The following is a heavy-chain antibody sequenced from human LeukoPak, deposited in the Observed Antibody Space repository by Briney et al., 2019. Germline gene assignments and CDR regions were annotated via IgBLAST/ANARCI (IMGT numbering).Heavy chain of an antibody. CDR3: AGAISGTTVFYYYYYMDV. J-gene: IGHJ6*03. CDR1: GGSISSYT. CDR2: IYTSGST. D-gene: IGHD1-20*01. V-gene: IGHV4-4*09. Sequence: SETLSLTCTVSGGSISSYTWNWIRQSPGKGLEWIGDIYTSGSTNYNPSLKTRDTLSVDTSKNQFSLKLSSVTAADTAVYYCAGAISGTTVFYYYYYMDVWGKGTTVTVSS.